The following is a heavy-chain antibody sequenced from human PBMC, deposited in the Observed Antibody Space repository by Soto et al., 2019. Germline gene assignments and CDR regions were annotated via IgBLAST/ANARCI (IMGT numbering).Heavy chain of an antibody. CDR1: GGSFSGYY. V-gene: IGHV4-34*01. CDR2: INHSGST. Sequence: SETLSLTCAVYGGSFSGYYWSWIRQPPGKGLEWIGEINHSGSTNYNPSLKSRVTISVDTSKNQFSLKLSSVTAADTAVYYCARMSRRSLWFGEYGMDVWGQGTTVTVSS. D-gene: IGHD3-10*01. J-gene: IGHJ6*02. CDR3: ARMSRRSLWFGEYGMDV.